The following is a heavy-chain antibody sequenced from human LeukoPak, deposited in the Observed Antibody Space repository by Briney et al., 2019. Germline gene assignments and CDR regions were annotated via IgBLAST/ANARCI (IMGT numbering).Heavy chain of an antibody. J-gene: IGHJ4*02. Sequence: ASVKVSCKASGYTFTGYCMHWVRQAPGQGLEWMGWINPNSGGTNYAQKFQGRVTMTRDTSISTAYMELSRLRSDDTAVYYCARDKRLLGYYYDSSGYGYWGQGTLVTVSS. CDR2: INPNSGGT. D-gene: IGHD3-22*01. CDR1: GYTFTGYC. CDR3: ARDKRLLGYYYDSSGYGY. V-gene: IGHV1-2*02.